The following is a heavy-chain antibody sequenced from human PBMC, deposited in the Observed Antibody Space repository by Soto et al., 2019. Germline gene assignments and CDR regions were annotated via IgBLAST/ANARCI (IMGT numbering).Heavy chain of an antibody. CDR3: ARAPIAAAGTGVDY. J-gene: IGHJ4*02. D-gene: IGHD6-13*01. V-gene: IGHV4-4*07. CDR2: VYTTGST. Sequence: PSETLSLTCTVTGGSINTYYWSWIRQSAGKGLEWIGRVYTTGSTNYNPSLKSRVTISVDTSKNQFSLKLSSVTAADTAVYYCARAPIAAAGTGVDYWGQGTLVTVSS. CDR1: GGSINTYY.